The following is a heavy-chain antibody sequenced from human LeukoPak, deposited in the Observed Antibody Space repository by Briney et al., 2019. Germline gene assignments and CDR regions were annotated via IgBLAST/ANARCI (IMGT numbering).Heavy chain of an antibody. D-gene: IGHD6-13*01. J-gene: IGHJ5*02. V-gene: IGHV6-1*01. CDR1: GDSVSSNSAA. CDR2: TYYRSKWFN. Sequence: SQTLSLTCVISGDSVSSNSAAWNWIRQSPSRGLEWLGRTYYRSKWFNDYAVSVKSRITIKPDTSKNQFSLQLNSVTPEDTAVYYCTGEPEQQLVRAWFDPWGQGTLVTVSS. CDR3: TGEPEQQLVRAWFDP.